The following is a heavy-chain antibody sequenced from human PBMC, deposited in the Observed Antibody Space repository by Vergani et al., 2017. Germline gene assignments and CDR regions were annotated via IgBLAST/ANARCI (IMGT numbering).Heavy chain of an antibody. Sequence: EVQLVESGGGLVKPGGSLRLSCAASGFTFSSYNMNWVRQAPGKGLEWASSISSSRSYIYYADSVKGRFTISRDNAKNSRYLQMNSLRAEDTAVYYCARDRTIFGVIITDYYMDVWGKGTTVIVSS. CDR3: ARDRTIFGVIITDYYMDV. D-gene: IGHD3-3*01. J-gene: IGHJ6*03. V-gene: IGHV3-21*01. CDR1: GFTFSSYN. CDR2: ISSSRSYI.